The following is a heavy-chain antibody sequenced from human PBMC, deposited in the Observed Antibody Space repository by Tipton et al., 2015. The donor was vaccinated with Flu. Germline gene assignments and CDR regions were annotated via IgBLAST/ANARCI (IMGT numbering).Heavy chain of an antibody. V-gene: IGHV4-34*01. Sequence: TLSLTCAVYGGSFSGHYWSWIRQPPGKGLEWIGEINHSGSTSYKPSLKSRVTISVDTSKNQLSLKVSSLTAADTAVYYCARGSGYANVYLDSWGQGTLVAVSS. J-gene: IGHJ4*02. CDR1: GGSFSGHY. D-gene: IGHD5-12*01. CDR3: ARGSGYANVYLDS. CDR2: INHSGST.